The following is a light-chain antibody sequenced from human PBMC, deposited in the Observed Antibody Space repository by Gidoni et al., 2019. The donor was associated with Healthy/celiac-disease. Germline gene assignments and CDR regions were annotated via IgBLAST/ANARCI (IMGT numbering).Light chain of an antibody. CDR3: SSYTSSSSYV. Sequence: PALTQPASVLGSPGRPITISCTGTSSDVGGYNYVSWYQQHPGKAPKLMIYDVSNRPSGVSNRFSGSKSGNTASLTISGLQAEDEADYYCSSYTSSSSYVFGTGTKVTVL. CDR2: DVS. V-gene: IGLV2-14*01. J-gene: IGLJ1*01. CDR1: SSDVGGYNY.